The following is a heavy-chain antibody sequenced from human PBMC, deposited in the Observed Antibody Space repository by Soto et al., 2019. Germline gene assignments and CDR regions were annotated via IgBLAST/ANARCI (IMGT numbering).Heavy chain of an antibody. V-gene: IGHV4-4*02. D-gene: IGHD5-12*01. CDR2: IYHSGST. J-gene: IGHJ4*02. Sequence: SETLSLTCAVSGGSISSSNWWSWVRQPPGKGLEWIGEIYHSGSTNYNPSLKSRVTISVDKSKNQFSLKLSSVTAADTAVYYCARGVVATIEYYFDYWGQGTLVTVSS. CDR1: GGSISSSNW. CDR3: ARGVVATIEYYFDY.